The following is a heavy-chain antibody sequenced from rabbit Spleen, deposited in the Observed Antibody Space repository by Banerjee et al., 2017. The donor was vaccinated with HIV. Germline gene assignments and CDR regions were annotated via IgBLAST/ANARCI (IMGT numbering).Heavy chain of an antibody. J-gene: IGHJ6*01. Sequence: QEQLVESGGGLVQPEGSLTLTCKASGFDFGSYGMCWVRQAPGKGLEWISCIAGSSSGFTYSATWAKGRFTCSKTSSTTVTLQMTSLTAADTATYFCARYYIFYGMDLWGQGTLVTVS. CDR2: IAGSSSGFT. D-gene: IGHD4-1*01. CDR3: ARYYIFYGMDL. V-gene: IGHV1S45*01. CDR1: GFDFGSYG.